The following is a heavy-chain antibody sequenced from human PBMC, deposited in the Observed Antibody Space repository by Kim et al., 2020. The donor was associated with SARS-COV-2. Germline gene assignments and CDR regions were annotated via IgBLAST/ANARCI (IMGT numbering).Heavy chain of an antibody. CDR3: AKDTGYSYANWFDP. V-gene: IGHV3-23*01. J-gene: IGHJ5*02. D-gene: IGHD5-18*01. Sequence: AESVKGRFTISRDNSKHTLYLQMNSLRAKDTAVYYCAKDTGYSYANWFDPWGQGTLVTVSS.